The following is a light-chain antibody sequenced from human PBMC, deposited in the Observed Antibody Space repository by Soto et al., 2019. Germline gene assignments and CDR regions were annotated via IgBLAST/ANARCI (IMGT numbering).Light chain of an antibody. V-gene: IGKV3-20*01. CDR3: QQYGSSPQT. CDR1: QSVSSSY. CDR2: GAS. Sequence: EIVLRQSPATLSLSPGERATLSCRASQSVSSSYLAWYQQKPGQAPRLLIYGASSRATGIPDRFSGSGSGTDFTLTISRLEPEDFAVYYCQQYGSSPQTFGGGTKVDIK. J-gene: IGKJ4*01.